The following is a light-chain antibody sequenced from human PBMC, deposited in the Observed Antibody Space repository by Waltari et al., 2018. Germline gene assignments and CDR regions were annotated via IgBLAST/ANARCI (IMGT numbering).Light chain of an antibody. CDR3: QQNGSSPWT. CDR2: GAS. J-gene: IGKJ1*01. V-gene: IGKV3-20*01. CDR1: QSVSSDN. Sequence: EIVLTQSPGTLSLSPGERASLSCRASQSVSSDNLAWHQQKPGQAPRLLMYGASSRATGIPHRFSGSGSGTDFTLTISRLEPEDFAVYYCQQNGSSPWTFGQGTRVEIK.